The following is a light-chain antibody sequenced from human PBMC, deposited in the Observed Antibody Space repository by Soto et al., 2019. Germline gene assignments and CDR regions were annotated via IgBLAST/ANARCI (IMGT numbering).Light chain of an antibody. CDR1: QSVSRNY. V-gene: IGKV3-20*01. CDR2: GIS. CDR3: QQYGTSPRT. Sequence: IVLTQSPGTLSLSPGERATLSCRASQSVSRNYLAWYQQKPGQAPRLLIYGISSRATGIPDRFSGSGSGTDFTLTISRLEPEDFAVYICQQYGTSPRTFGQGTRLEIK. J-gene: IGKJ5*01.